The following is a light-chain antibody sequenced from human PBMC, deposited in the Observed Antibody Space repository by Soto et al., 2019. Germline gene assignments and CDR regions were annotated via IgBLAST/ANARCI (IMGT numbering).Light chain of an antibody. CDR2: EVS. V-gene: IGLV2-14*01. CDR3: SSYTSSSIDDV. J-gene: IGLJ1*01. Sequence: QSALTQPASVSGSPGQSITISCTGTSSEVGGYNYVSWYQQHPGKAHKLMIYEVSNRPSGVSNRFSGSKSGNTASLTISGLQAEDEADYYCSSYTSSSIDDVFGTGTKLTVL. CDR1: SSEVGGYNY.